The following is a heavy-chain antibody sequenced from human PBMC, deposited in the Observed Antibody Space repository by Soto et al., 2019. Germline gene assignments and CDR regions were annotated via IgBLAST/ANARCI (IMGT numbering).Heavy chain of an antibody. J-gene: IGHJ4*02. Sequence: GGSLRLSCSASGFTFSSYAMHWVRQAPGKGLEYVSAISSNGGSTYYADSVKGRFTISRDNSKNTLYLQMNSLRVEDTAVYYCAKVAYDILTACDHWGQGTLVTFSS. CDR3: AKVAYDILTACDH. CDR2: ISSNGGST. V-gene: IGHV3-64*04. CDR1: GFTFSSYA. D-gene: IGHD3-9*01.